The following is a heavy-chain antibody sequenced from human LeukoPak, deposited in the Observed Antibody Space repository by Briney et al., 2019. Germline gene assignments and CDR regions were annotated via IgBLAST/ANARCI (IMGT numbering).Heavy chain of an antibody. J-gene: IGHJ4*02. CDR1: GITFSNYA. D-gene: IGHD4-17*01. CDR2: ISGSAHKI. CDR3: AKAVTTLDFDY. Sequence: PGGSLRLSCVASGITFSNYAVSWVRQAPEKGLDWVSVISGSAHKIRYANSVKGRFTISRDNSENIVYLQMNNLRAEDTAVYYCAKAVTTLDFDYWGQGTLVTVSS. V-gene: IGHV3-23*01.